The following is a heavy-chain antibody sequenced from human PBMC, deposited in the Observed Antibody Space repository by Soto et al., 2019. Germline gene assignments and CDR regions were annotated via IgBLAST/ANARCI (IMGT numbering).Heavy chain of an antibody. CDR3: ARADPDASVGY. D-gene: IGHD3-16*01. CDR2: ISYSGST. Sequence: KTSETLSLTCTVSGASMSSHYWTWLRQSPGKGLEWIGYISYSGSTYYNPSHKSRVTISADTSRNQFSLKLSAVISADTAVYYCARADPDASVGYWGQGTLVTVS. J-gene: IGHJ4*02. V-gene: IGHV4-59*11. CDR1: GASMSSHY.